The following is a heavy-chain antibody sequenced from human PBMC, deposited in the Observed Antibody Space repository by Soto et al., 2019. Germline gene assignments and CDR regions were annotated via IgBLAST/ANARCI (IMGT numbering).Heavy chain of an antibody. CDR3: ERGTMVRGYFDY. Sequence: SETLSLTCAVYGVSFSGYYWSWIRQPPGKGLEWIGEINHSGSTNYNPSLESRVTVSVDTSKNQFSLKLSSVTAADTAVYYCERGTMVRGYFDYWGQGTLVTVSS. CDR2: INHSGST. J-gene: IGHJ4*02. CDR1: GVSFSGYY. D-gene: IGHD3-10*01. V-gene: IGHV4-34*01.